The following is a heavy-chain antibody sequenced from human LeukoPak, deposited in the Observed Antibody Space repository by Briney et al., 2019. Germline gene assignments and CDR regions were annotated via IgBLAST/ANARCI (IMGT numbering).Heavy chain of an antibody. J-gene: IGHJ4*02. V-gene: IGHV4-39*07. CDR3: ASLKVWFGDYDY. D-gene: IGHD3-10*01. CDR2: IYYSGST. CDR1: GGSISSGSYY. Sequence: SETLSLTCTVSGGSISSGSYYWGWIRQPPGKGLEWIGNIYYSGSTYYNPSLKSRVSISVDTSKNQFSLKLTSVTAADTAVYYCASLKVWFGDYDYWGQVTLVTVSS.